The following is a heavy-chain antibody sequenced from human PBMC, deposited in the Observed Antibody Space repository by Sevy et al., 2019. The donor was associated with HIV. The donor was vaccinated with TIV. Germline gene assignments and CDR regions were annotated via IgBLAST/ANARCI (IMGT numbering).Heavy chain of an antibody. CDR2: ITFSSNTI. CDR3: ARHQLRVSATGFDY. CDR1: RFTFSNYN. J-gene: IGHJ4*02. Sequence: GGSLRLSCAASRFTFSNYNMDWVRQAPGKGLEWVSYITFSSNTIYYADSVKGRFTISRDNAKKSLYLQMNSLRAEDTAVYYCARHQLRVSATGFDYWGQGTLVTVSS. V-gene: IGHV3-48*01. D-gene: IGHD2-2*01.